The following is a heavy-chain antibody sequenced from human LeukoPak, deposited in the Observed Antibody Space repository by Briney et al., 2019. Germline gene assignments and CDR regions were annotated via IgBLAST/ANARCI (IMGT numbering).Heavy chain of an antibody. CDR3: ARDPPSGYCSGGSCPNYYGMDV. CDR1: GFTFSSYA. J-gene: IGHJ6*04. D-gene: IGHD2-15*01. Sequence: GRSLRLSCAASGFTFSSYAMHWVRQAPGKGPEWVAVISYDGSNKYYADSVKGRFTISRDNSKNTLYLQMNSLRAEDTAVYYCARDPPSGYCSGGSCPNYYGMDVWGKGTTVTVSS. V-gene: IGHV3-30*04. CDR2: ISYDGSNK.